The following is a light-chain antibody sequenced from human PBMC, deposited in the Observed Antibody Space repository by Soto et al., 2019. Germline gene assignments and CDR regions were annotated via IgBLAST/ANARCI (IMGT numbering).Light chain of an antibody. CDR1: QSISSW. CDR3: QQYSSYSWT. CDR2: KAS. V-gene: IGKV1-5*03. Sequence: DIQMTQSPSTLSASVGDRVTITCRASQSISSWLAWYQQKPGKAPKLLIYKASSLESGVPSRFSGGGSGTEFTLTISSLQPDDFATYCCQQYSSYSWTFGQGTKVEIK. J-gene: IGKJ1*01.